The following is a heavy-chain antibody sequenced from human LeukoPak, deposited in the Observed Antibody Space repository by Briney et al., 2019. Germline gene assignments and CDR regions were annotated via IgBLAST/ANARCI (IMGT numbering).Heavy chain of an antibody. Sequence: ASVKVSCKPSGYTFTNYYIHWVRQAPGQGPEWVGWINPASAGAAFAPKFQGRVSMTWDSSITTAFMDLTSLRSDDTAIYYCARQLGNYYRAFDFWGQGTLVTVSS. J-gene: IGHJ4*02. V-gene: IGHV1-2*02. CDR3: ARQLGNYYRAFDF. CDR2: INPASAGA. D-gene: IGHD6-6*01. CDR1: GYTFTNYY.